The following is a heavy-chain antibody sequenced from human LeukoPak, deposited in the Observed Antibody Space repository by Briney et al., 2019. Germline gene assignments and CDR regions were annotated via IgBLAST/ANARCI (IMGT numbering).Heavy chain of an antibody. CDR3: YYYMDV. CDR2: VYTSGST. Sequence: SETLSLTCSVSGGSISGYYWTWIRQPAGKGLEWIGRVYTSGSTHYNPSLKTRLTMSVDTSKNQFSLKLSSVTAADTAVYYCYYYMDVWGKGTTVTVSS. V-gene: IGHV4-4*07. CDR1: GGSISGYY. J-gene: IGHJ6*03.